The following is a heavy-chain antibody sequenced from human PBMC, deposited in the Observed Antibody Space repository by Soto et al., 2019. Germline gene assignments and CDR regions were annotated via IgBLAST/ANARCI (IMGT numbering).Heavy chain of an antibody. CDR2: INPSGGST. CDR3: ARGGLSYYYDSSGYGDY. J-gene: IGHJ4*02. D-gene: IGHD3-22*01. Sequence: ASVKVSCKASGYTFTSYYMHWVRQAPGQGLEWMGIINPSGGSTSYAQKFQGRVTMTRDTSTSTVYMELSSLRSEDTAVYYCARGGLSYYYDSSGYGDYWGQGTLVTVSS. V-gene: IGHV1-46*01. CDR1: GYTFTSYY.